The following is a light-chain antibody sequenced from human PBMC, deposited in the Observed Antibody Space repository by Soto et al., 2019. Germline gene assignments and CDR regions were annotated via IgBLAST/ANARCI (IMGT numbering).Light chain of an antibody. Sequence: QSALTQPASVSGSPGQSITISCTGTSSDVGGYNYVSGYQQHPGKAPKLMIYDISNRTSGVSNRFSGSKSGNTASLTISGPQADDEADYNCSSYTSSSTRVFGTGTKLTVL. CDR2: DIS. CDR3: SSYTSSSTRV. V-gene: IGLV2-14*01. J-gene: IGLJ1*01. CDR1: SSDVGGYNY.